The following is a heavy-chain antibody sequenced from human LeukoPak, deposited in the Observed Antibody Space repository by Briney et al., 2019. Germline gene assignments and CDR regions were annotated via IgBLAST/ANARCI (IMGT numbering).Heavy chain of an antibody. CDR2: ISSSSSTI. CDR3: ARDYGYSSGWYRYYYYGMDV. Sequence: GGSLRLSCAASGFTFSSYSMNWVRQAPGKGLEWVSSISSSSSTIYYADSVKGRFTISRDNAKNSLYLQMNSLRAEDTAVYYCARDYGYSSGWYRYYYYGMDVWGQGTTVTVSS. CDR1: GFTFSSYS. V-gene: IGHV3-48*01. J-gene: IGHJ6*02. D-gene: IGHD6-19*01.